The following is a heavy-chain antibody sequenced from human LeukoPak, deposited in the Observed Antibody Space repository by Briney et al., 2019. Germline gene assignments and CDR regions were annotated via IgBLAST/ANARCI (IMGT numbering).Heavy chain of an antibody. Sequence: ASVKVSCKVSGYTLTKLSMHWVRQAAGKGGEWMGGVDPKDGEKIYPQKFQGSVTMTEDTSTDTPYMELSSLRSEDTAVYYRATQTYSSSLYNAWYFDLWGRGTLVTVSS. CDR1: GYTLTKLS. CDR2: VDPKDGEK. CDR3: ATQTYSSSLYNAWYFDL. J-gene: IGHJ2*01. V-gene: IGHV1-24*01. D-gene: IGHD6-13*01.